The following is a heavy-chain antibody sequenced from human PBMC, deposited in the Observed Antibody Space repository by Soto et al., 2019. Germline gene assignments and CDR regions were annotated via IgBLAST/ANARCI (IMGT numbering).Heavy chain of an antibody. CDR3: ARARGYSYDDVFDI. Sequence: PSETLSLTCTVSGGSISSGGYYSSWIRQHQGKGLEWIGYIYYSGSTYYNPSLKSRVTISVDTSKNQFSLKLSSVTAADPAVYYCARARGYSYDDVFDIWGKGTMVTVSS. J-gene: IGHJ3*02. CDR1: GGSISSGGYY. CDR2: IYYSGST. D-gene: IGHD5-18*01. V-gene: IGHV4-31*03.